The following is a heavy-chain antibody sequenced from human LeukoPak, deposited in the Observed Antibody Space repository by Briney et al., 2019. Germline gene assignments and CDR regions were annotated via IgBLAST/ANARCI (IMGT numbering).Heavy chain of an antibody. Sequence: GGSLRLSCAASGLTFSPYWMSWVRQAPGKGLEWVANIKQDGSEKYYVDSVKGRFTISRDNAKNSLYLQMNSLRAEDTAVYYCARDYFDYWGQGTLVTVSS. V-gene: IGHV3-7*01. CDR2: IKQDGSEK. J-gene: IGHJ4*02. CDR3: ARDYFDY. CDR1: GLTFSPYW.